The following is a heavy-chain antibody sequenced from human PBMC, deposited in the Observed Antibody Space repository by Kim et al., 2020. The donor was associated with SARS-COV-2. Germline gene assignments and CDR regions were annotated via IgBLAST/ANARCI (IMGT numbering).Heavy chain of an antibody. V-gene: IGHV4-34*01. J-gene: IGHJ6*02. D-gene: IGHD6-6*01. Sequence: SETLSLTCAVYGGSFSGYYWSWIRQPPGKGLEWIGEINHSGSTNYNPSLKSRVTISVDTSKNQFSLKLSSVTAADTAVYYCARLGLYSSSPGAAMDVWGQGTTVTVSS. CDR1: GGSFSGYY. CDR2: INHSGST. CDR3: ARLGLYSSSPGAAMDV.